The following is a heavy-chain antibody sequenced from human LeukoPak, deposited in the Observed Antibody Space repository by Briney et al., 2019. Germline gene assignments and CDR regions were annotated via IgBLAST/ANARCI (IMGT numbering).Heavy chain of an antibody. D-gene: IGHD2-15*01. V-gene: IGHV4-39*07. Sequence: SETLSLTCTVSGGSISSSSYYWGWIRQPPGKGLEWIGSIYYSGSTYYNPSLKSRVTISVDTSKNQFSLKLSSVTAADTAVYYCARDADATDYWGQGTLVTVSS. CDR2: IYYSGST. J-gene: IGHJ4*02. CDR3: ARDADATDY. CDR1: GGSISSSSYY.